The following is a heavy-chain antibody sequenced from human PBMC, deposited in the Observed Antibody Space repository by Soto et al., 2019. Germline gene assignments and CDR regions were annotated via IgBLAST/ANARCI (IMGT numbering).Heavy chain of an antibody. V-gene: IGHV4-34*01. Sequence: SETLSLTCAVYGGSFSGYYWSWIRQPPGKGLEWIGEINHSGSTNYNPSLKSRVTISVDTSKNQFSLKLSSLTAADTAVYYCARDAGGQLEDYWGQGTLVTVSS. CDR2: INHSGST. CDR1: GGSFSGYY. D-gene: IGHD6-6*01. J-gene: IGHJ4*02. CDR3: ARDAGGQLEDY.